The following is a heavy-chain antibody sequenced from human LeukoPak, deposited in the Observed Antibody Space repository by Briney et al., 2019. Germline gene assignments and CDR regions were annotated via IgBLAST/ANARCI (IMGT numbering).Heavy chain of an antibody. CDR1: GGSFSGYY. CDR2: IYYSGST. D-gene: IGHD2-21*02. J-gene: IGHJ4*02. Sequence: PSETLSLTCAVYGGSFSGYYWSWIRQHPGKGLEWIGYIYYSGSTYYNPSLKSRVTISVDTSKNQFSLKLSSVTAADTAVYYCARGGAYCGGDCYSGSQGTYYFDYWGQGTLVTVSS. V-gene: IGHV4-31*11. CDR3: ARGGAYCGGDCYSGSQGTYYFDY.